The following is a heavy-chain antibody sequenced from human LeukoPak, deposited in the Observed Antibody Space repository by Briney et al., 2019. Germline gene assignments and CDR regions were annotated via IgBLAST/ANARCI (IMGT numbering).Heavy chain of an antibody. D-gene: IGHD6-13*01. V-gene: IGHV3-66*01. CDR1: GFTVTSNY. Sequence: GGSLRLSCAASGFTVTSNYMTWVRQAPGKGLEWVSVIYGGGSTYYADSVKGRFTIFRDNSKNTLYLQMNNLRAEDTAVYYCAAGTSRIFNGWGQGTLVTVSS. CDR2: IYGGGST. J-gene: IGHJ4*02. CDR3: AAGTSRIFNG.